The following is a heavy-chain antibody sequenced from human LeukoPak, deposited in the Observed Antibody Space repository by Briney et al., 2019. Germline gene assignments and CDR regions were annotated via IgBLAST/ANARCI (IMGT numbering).Heavy chain of an antibody. Sequence: GGSLRLSCAASGFTLGSYGMHWVRQAPGKGLEWVALISYGGSDKYYADSVKGRFTISRDNSKNTVFLQMNSLGAEDTGVYYCATDGDRGPYYYSGMDIWGQGTTVTVSS. D-gene: IGHD1-26*01. CDR3: ATDGDRGPYYYSGMDI. CDR1: GFTLGSYG. V-gene: IGHV3-30*03. CDR2: ISYGGSDK. J-gene: IGHJ6*02.